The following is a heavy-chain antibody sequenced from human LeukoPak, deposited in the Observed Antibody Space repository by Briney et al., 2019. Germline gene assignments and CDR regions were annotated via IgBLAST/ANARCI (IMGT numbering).Heavy chain of an antibody. V-gene: IGHV1-18*01. CDR2: ISTYNGNT. D-gene: IGHD3-16*01. CDR3: AREDGGDFAREDGGDFLY. J-gene: IGHJ4*02. CDR1: GYTFTNYA. Sequence: ASVKVSCKASGYTFTNYAITWVRQAPGQGLEWMGWISTYNGNTNYAQKFQGRVTMTTDTSTSTAYMDVRSLRSDDTAVYYCAREDGGDFAREDGGDFLYWGQGTLVTVSS.